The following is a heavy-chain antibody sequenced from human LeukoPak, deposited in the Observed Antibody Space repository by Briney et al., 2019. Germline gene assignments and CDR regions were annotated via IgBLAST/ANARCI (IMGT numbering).Heavy chain of an antibody. CDR2: INPSSGGT. Sequence: SVTVSCKASGYTFTGYYMYWVRPAPGQGLEWMGWINPSSGGTNYAQKFHGRVTMTRDTSISTAYMELSSLKSDDTAIYYCARDRYYYGSVDYWGQGTLVADPS. D-gene: IGHD3-10*01. CDR1: GYTFTGYY. CDR3: ARDRYYYGSVDY. V-gene: IGHV1-2*02. J-gene: IGHJ4*02.